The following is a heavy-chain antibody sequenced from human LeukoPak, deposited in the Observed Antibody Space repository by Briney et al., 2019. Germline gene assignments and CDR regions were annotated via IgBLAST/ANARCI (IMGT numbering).Heavy chain of an antibody. Sequence: GGSLRLSCAASGFTFSDYYMSWIRQAPGKGLEWVSYISSSGSTIYYADSVKGRFTISRDNAKNSLYLQMNSLRAEDTAVHYCARGDCSGGSCYLSLTTIDYWGQGTLVTVSS. CDR1: GFTFSDYY. CDR3: ARGDCSGGSCYLSLTTIDY. CDR2: ISSSGSTI. J-gene: IGHJ4*01. D-gene: IGHD2-15*01. V-gene: IGHV3-11*04.